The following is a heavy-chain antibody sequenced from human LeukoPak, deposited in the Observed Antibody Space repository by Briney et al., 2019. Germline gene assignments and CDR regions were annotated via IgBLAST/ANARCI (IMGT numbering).Heavy chain of an antibody. CDR3: AKLLAVAGIGY. D-gene: IGHD6-19*01. CDR1: GFTFSSYA. CDR2: ISGSGGST. Sequence: GESLKISCAASGFTFSSYAMSWVRQAPGKGLEWVSAISGSGGSTYYADSVKGRFTISRDNSKNTLYLQMNSLRAEDTAVYYCAKLLAVAGIGYWGQGTLVTVSS. V-gene: IGHV3-23*01. J-gene: IGHJ4*02.